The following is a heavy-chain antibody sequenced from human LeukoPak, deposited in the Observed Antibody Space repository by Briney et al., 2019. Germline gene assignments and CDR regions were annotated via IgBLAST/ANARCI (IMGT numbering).Heavy chain of an antibody. CDR2: IYTSGST. CDR3: ARERYGGNSGFYFDH. J-gene: IGHJ4*02. Sequence: PSETLSLTCSVSGGSISSYYWSWIRQPAGKGQEWIGRIYTSGSTNYNPSLKSRVTISVDTSKNQFSLKLSSVTAADTAVYYCARERYGGNSGFYFDHWGQGTLVTVSS. CDR1: GGSISSYY. V-gene: IGHV4-4*07. D-gene: IGHD4-23*01.